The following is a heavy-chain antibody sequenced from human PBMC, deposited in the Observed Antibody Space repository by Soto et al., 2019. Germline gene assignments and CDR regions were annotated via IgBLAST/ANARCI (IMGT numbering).Heavy chain of an antibody. J-gene: IGHJ3*01. D-gene: IGHD3-3*01. CDR2: TSGSGGDT. CDR1: RFSFGRYA. Sequence: QLFESGGGLVQPGGSLRLSCVASRFSFGRYAMTWVRQAPGKGLEWVSGTSGSGGDTYYADSVKGRFTISRDNPKNTLYLQMNSLRVEDTAVFYCAKIYDFWSRHHDSFDVWGQGTLVTVSS. CDR3: AKIYDFWSRHHDSFDV. V-gene: IGHV3-23*01.